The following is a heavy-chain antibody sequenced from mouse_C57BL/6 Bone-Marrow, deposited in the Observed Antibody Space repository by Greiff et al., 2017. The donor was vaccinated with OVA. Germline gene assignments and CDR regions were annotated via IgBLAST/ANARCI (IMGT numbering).Heavy chain of an antibody. V-gene: IGHV1-55*01. J-gene: IGHJ2*01. Sequence: VHLQQPGAALVQPGASVKMSCKASGYTFTTYWITWVKQRPGQGLAWIGAIYPGSGSTNYNEKFKSKATLTVDTSSSTAYRQLSSLTSEDSAVYYCAREVNDYDTFDYWGQGTTLTVSS. CDR3: AREVNDYDTFDY. CDR1: GYTFTTYW. CDR2: IYPGSGST. D-gene: IGHD2-4*01.